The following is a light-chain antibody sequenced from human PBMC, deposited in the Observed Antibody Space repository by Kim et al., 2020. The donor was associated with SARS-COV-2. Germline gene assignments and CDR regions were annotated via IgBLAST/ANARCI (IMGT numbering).Light chain of an antibody. J-gene: IGKJ4*01. CDR3: HHRRLWTPT. Sequence: EIVLTQFPANLSLSPGERATLSCRASQSVDTSIGWYQLKPGQAPSLIIFVVSRRGTGTPARFSGTGSGTDFTLTISALEPEDVARCYCHHRRLWTPTFGGGTKVDIK. V-gene: IGKV3-11*01. CDR1: QSVDTS. CDR2: VVS.